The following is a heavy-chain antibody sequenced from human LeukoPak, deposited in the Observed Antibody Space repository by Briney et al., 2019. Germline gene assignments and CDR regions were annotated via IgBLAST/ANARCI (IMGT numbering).Heavy chain of an antibody. D-gene: IGHD4-17*01. CDR3: AKAPMDDYGDYYFDY. V-gene: IGHV3-21*04. CDR2: ISSSSSYI. CDR1: GFTFSSYS. J-gene: IGHJ4*02. Sequence: GGSLRLSCAASGFTFSSYSMNWVRQAPGKGLEWVPSISSSSSYIYYADSVKGRFTISRDNSKNTLYLQMNSLRAEDTAVYYCAKAPMDDYGDYYFDYWGQGTLVTVSS.